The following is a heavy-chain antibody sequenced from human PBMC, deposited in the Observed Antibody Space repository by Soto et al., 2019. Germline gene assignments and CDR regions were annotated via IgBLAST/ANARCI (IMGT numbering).Heavy chain of an antibody. Sequence: EVQLVESGGGLVQPGGSLRLSCAGSGFTFSSNWMSWVRQAPGKGLEWVANIKQDGSDKNYIDSVQGRFTISRDNAKNSLYLQMNSLRVEDTAVYYCARDGPKKLGFDSWGQGTLVTVSS. CDR3: ARDGPKKLGFDS. D-gene: IGHD7-27*01. CDR1: GFTFSSNW. J-gene: IGHJ4*02. V-gene: IGHV3-7*01. CDR2: IKQDGSDK.